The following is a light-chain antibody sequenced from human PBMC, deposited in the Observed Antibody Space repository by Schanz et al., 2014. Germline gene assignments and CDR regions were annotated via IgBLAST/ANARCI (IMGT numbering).Light chain of an antibody. J-gene: IGLJ2*01. Sequence: QSVLTQPPSVSGAPGQRVTISYTGSSSNMGAGYDVQWYQQLPGTAPKLLIYANSRRPSGVPDRFSGSKSGTSASLAITGLQAEDEADYYCQSYDSSLSAYVVFGGGTKLTVL. V-gene: IGLV1-40*01. CDR2: ANS. CDR3: QSYDSSLSAYVV. CDR1: SSNMGAGYD.